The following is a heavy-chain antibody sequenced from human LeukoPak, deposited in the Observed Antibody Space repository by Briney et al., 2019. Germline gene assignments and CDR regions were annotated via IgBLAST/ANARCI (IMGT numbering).Heavy chain of an antibody. J-gene: IGHJ4*02. CDR2: IYTSGST. CDR3: ARAYDSGWYDY. Sequence: WETLSLTCTVSGGSISSYYWNWIRQPAGKGLEWIGRIYTSGSTNYNPSLKSRVTMSVDTSKKQFSLKLSSVTAADTAVYYCARAYDSGWYDYWGQGTLVTVSS. CDR1: GGSISSYY. V-gene: IGHV4-4*07. D-gene: IGHD6-19*01.